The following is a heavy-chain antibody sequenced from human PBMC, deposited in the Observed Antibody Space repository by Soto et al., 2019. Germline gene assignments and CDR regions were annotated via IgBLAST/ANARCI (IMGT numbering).Heavy chain of an antibody. Sequence: QVQLQQWGAGPLRPLETLSLTCGVSGGSFSGYYWAWIRQSPGKGLEWIGEINDRGSNNYNPSLKSRVSISVDTSKNHYSLTLRSVTAADTAVYYCARESHDILTGPPWVWYFDLWGRGTLVTVSS. D-gene: IGHD3-9*01. CDR3: ARESHDILTGPPWVWYFDL. CDR2: INDRGSN. V-gene: IGHV4-34*01. CDR1: GGSFSGYY. J-gene: IGHJ2*01.